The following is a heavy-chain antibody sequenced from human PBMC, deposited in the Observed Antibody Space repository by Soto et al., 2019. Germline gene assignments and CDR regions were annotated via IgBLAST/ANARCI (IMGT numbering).Heavy chain of an antibody. CDR2: ISSSSSTV. CDR3: ARDQSIFGVVNPFDY. V-gene: IGHV3-48*01. CDR1: GFTFSSYS. Sequence: RLSCAASGFTFSSYSMNCVRQAPGKGLEWVSYISSSSSTVYYADSVKGRFTISRDNAKNSLYLQMNSLRAEDTAVYYCARDQSIFGVVNPFDYWGQGTLVTVSS. D-gene: IGHD3-3*01. J-gene: IGHJ4*02.